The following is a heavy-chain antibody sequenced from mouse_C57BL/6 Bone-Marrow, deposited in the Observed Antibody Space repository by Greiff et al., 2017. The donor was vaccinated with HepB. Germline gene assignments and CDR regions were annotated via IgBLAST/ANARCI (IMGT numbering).Heavy chain of an antibody. V-gene: IGHV5-4*01. CDR1: GFTFSSYA. CDR2: ISDGGSYT. D-gene: IGHD1-3*01. CDR3: ARDKGYGHFDV. Sequence: EVNVVESGGGLVKPGGSLKLSCAASGFTFSSYAMSWVRQTPEKRLEWVATISDGGSYTYYPDNVKGRFTISRDNAKNNLYLQMSHLKSEDTAMYYCARDKGYGHFDVWGTGTTVTVSS. J-gene: IGHJ1*03.